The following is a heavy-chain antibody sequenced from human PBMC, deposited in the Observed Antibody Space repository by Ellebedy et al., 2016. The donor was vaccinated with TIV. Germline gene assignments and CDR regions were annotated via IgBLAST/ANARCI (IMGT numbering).Heavy chain of an antibody. Sequence: GGSLRLSCAASGFIFSDYYMDWVRQAPGRGLEWIGRSRNKAKSYSTEYAASVKGRFTISRDESKNSMFLQMNSLKSEDTAVYYCARGTFDYWGQGALVTVSS. CDR2: SRNKAKSYST. CDR3: ARGTFDY. D-gene: IGHD2/OR15-2a*01. V-gene: IGHV3-72*01. J-gene: IGHJ4*02. CDR1: GFIFSDYY.